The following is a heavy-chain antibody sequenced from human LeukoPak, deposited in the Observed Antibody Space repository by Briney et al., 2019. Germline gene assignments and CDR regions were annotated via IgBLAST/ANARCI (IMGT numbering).Heavy chain of an antibody. CDR2: INHSGST. V-gene: IGHV4-34*01. J-gene: IGHJ4*02. D-gene: IGHD2-21*02. CDR1: GGSFSPYY. CDR3: ARGGFYCGGDCYVDY. Sequence: SETLSLTCAVYGGSFSPYYWSWIRQPPGEGLEWIGEINHSGSTNYNPSLKSRVTISVDTSKNQFSLRLSPVTAADTAVYYCARGGFYCGGDCYVDYWGQGTLATVSS.